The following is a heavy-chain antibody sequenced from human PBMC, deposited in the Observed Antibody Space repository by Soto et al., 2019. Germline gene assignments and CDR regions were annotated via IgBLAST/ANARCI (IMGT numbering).Heavy chain of an antibody. Sequence: ESGGGLVQPGGSLRLSCAASGFTFSSYEMNWVRQAPGKGLEWVSYISSSGSTIYYADSVKGRFTISRDNAKNSLYLQMNSLRAEDTAVYYCARVRYYFDYWVQGTLVTVSS. CDR2: ISSSGSTI. V-gene: IGHV3-48*03. CDR3: ARVRYYFDY. CDR1: GFTFSSYE. J-gene: IGHJ4*02.